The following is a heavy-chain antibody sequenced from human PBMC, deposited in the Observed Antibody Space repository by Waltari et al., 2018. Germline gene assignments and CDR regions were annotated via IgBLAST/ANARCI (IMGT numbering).Heavy chain of an antibody. CDR1: GYTFTSYA. Sequence: QVQLVQSGAEVKKPGASVKVSCKASGYTFTSYAMHWVRQAPGQRLEWMGWINAGNGNTKYSQKFQGRVTITRDTSASTAYMELSSLRSEDTAVYYCARGGSYYNCYYYYGMDVWGQGTTVTVSS. J-gene: IGHJ6*02. V-gene: IGHV1-3*01. CDR2: INAGNGNT. D-gene: IGHD1-26*01. CDR3: ARGGSYYNCYYYYGMDV.